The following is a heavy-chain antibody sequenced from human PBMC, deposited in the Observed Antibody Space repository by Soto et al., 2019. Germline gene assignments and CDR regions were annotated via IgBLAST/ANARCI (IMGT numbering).Heavy chain of an antibody. V-gene: IGHV1-18*01. CDR1: GYTFTSYG. CDR3: ARDPLEDIVVVPAATPAGAFDI. J-gene: IGHJ3*02. Sequence: ASLKVSCKASGYTFTSYGISWVRQAPGQGLEWMGWISAYNGNTNYAQKLQGRVTMTTDTSTSTAYMELRSLRSDDTAVYYCARDPLEDIVVVPAATPAGAFDIWGQGTMVTVSS. D-gene: IGHD2-2*01. CDR2: ISAYNGNT.